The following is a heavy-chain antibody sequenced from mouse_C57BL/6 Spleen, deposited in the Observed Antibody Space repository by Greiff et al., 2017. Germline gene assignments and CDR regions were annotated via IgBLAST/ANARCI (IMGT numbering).Heavy chain of an antibody. Sequence: EVQRVESGGDLVKPGGSLKLSCAASGFTFSSYGMSWVRQTPDKRLEWVATISSGGSYTYYPDSVKGRFTISRDNAKNTLYLQMSSLKSEDTAMYYCARIYDDYDEGVYWGQGTTLTVSS. J-gene: IGHJ2*01. CDR2: ISSGGSYT. CDR3: ARIYDDYDEGVY. V-gene: IGHV5-6*01. D-gene: IGHD2-4*01. CDR1: GFTFSSYG.